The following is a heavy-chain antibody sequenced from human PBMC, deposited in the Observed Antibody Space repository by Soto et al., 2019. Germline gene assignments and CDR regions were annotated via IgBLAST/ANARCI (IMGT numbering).Heavy chain of an antibody. CDR2: INDSGSS. CDR3: ARGLLLWFGELSRRGGYYYYMDV. D-gene: IGHD3-10*01. Sequence: QVQLQQWGAGLLKPSETLSLTCAVYGGSFSGYYWSWTRQPPGKGLEWIGEINDSGSSNYNPSLKSRVTISVGTPKNQFSLKLSSVTAADTAVYYCARGLLLWFGELSRRGGYYYYMDVWGKGTMVTVSS. J-gene: IGHJ6*03. V-gene: IGHV4-34*01. CDR1: GGSFSGYY.